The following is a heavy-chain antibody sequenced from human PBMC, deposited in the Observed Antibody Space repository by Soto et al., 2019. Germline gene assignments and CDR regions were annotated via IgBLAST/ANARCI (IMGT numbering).Heavy chain of an antibody. CDR2: INQDGTEK. D-gene: IGHD2-15*01. Sequence: GGSLRLSCAASGFTFSSFWMTWVRQAPGKGPEWVANINQDGTEKYYVDSLKGQFTISRDNAKNSLYLNMNSLRADDTAVYYCARPSGYCSGGSCFPFDYWGQGTPVTVSS. CDR3: ARPSGYCSGGSCFPFDY. V-gene: IGHV3-7*05. J-gene: IGHJ4*02. CDR1: GFTFSSFW.